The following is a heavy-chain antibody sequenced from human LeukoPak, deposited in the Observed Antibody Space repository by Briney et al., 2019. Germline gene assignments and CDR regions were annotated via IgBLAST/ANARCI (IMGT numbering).Heavy chain of an antibody. V-gene: IGHV4-30-2*01. J-gene: IGHJ3*02. CDR2: IYHSGST. CDR1: GGSISSGGYS. CDR3: ARTSYGTNDYGDYVDGTTTRDAFDI. Sequence: SETLSLTCAVSGGSISSGGYSWSWIRQPPGKGLEWIGYIYHSGSTYYNPSLKSRVTISVDTSKNQFSLKLSSVTAADTAVYYCARTSYGTNDYGDYVDGTTTRDAFDIWGQGTMVTVSS. D-gene: IGHD4-17*01.